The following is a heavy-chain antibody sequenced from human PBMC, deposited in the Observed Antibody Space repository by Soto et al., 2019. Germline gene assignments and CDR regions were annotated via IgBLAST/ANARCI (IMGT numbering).Heavy chain of an antibody. J-gene: IGHJ5*02. CDR3: ARVWSEYSEFDP. CDR1: GGSISSYY. D-gene: IGHD3-3*01. CDR2: IYYSGST. Sequence: SETLSLTCTVSGGSISSYYWSWIRQPPGKGLEWIGYIYYSGSTNYNPSLKSRVTISVDTSKNQFSLKLSSVTAADTAVYYCARVWSEYSEFDPWGQGTLVTVSS. V-gene: IGHV4-59*01.